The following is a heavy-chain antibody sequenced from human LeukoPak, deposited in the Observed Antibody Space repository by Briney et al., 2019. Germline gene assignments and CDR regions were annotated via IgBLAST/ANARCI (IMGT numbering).Heavy chain of an antibody. Sequence: SDTLSLTCTVSGDSISTSKSYWGWIRQPPLKGLEWIGSIYYTGNTYYNASLKSRVTISVDTSKNQFSLKLSSVTAADTAVYYCARDGYSGNDGLWGQGSLVTVSS. CDR3: ARDGYSGNDGL. J-gene: IGHJ4*02. V-gene: IGHV4-39*07. D-gene: IGHD5-12*01. CDR1: GDSISTSKSY. CDR2: IYYTGNT.